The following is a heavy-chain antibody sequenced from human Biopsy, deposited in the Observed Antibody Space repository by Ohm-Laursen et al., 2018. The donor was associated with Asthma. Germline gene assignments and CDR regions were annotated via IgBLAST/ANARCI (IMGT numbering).Heavy chain of an antibody. CDR2: IWFDGSNK. J-gene: IGHJ5*02. V-gene: IGHV3-33*08. Sequence: SLRLSCTASGFTFRSYAMHWVRQAPGKGLEWVAVIWFDGSNKYYVDSVRGRFTISRDNSKNTLYLQMNSLRAEDTAVYYCATDRFAGYSTSWYRGFWFDPWGQGTLVTVSS. CDR1: GFTFRSYA. D-gene: IGHD6-13*01. CDR3: ATDRFAGYSTSWYRGFWFDP.